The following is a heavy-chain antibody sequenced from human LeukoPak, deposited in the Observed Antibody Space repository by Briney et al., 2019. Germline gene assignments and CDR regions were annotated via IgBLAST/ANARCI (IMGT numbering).Heavy chain of an antibody. CDR1: GFTFSSYS. D-gene: IGHD3-3*01. Sequence: GGSLRLSCAASGFTFSSYSMNWVRQAPGKGLEWVSSISSSSSYIYYADSVKGRFTISRDNAKNSLYLQMNSLRAEDTAVYYCAKDKYDDYYYYYMDVWGKGTTVTVSS. V-gene: IGHV3-21*01. CDR3: AKDKYDDYYYYYMDV. J-gene: IGHJ6*03. CDR2: ISSSSSYI.